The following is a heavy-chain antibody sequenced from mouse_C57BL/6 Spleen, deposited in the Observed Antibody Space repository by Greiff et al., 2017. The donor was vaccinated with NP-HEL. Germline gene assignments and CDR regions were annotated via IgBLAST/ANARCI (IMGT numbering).Heavy chain of an antibody. Sequence: QVQLQQSGAELVKPGASVKMSCKASGYTFTSYWITWVKQRPGQGLEWIGDIYPGSGSTNYNEKFKSKATLTVDTSSSTAYMQLSSLTSEDSAVYDCARGGYYGSSHMGAMDYWGQGTSVTVSS. V-gene: IGHV1-55*01. CDR1: GYTFTSYW. J-gene: IGHJ4*01. CDR3: ARGGYYGSSHMGAMDY. D-gene: IGHD1-1*01. CDR2: IYPGSGST.